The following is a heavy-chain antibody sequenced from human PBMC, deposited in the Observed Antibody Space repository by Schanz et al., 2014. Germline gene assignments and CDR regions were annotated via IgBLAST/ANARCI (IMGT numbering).Heavy chain of an antibody. V-gene: IGHV3-21*01. Sequence: EVQLVESGGGLVQPGGSLRLSCAASGFGFSSYSMNWVRQAPGKGLEWVSSISSRSSHIYYADSVKGRFTVSRDNAKNSVYLQMNSLRPGDTAVYYCARESSNDIVLVPGAVFDHWGQGILVTVSS. CDR3: ARESSNDIVLVPGAVFDH. CDR1: GFGFSSYS. CDR2: ISSRSSHI. J-gene: IGHJ4*02. D-gene: IGHD2-2*01.